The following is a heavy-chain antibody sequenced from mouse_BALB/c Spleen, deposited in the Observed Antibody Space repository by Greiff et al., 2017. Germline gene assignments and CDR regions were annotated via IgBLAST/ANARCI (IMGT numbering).Heavy chain of an antibody. D-gene: IGHD2-3*01. CDR1: GFNIKDYY. J-gene: IGHJ1*01. CDR2: IDPENGDT. V-gene: IGHV14-4*02. CDR3: ARGGDGYWYFDV. Sequence: EVQVVESGAELVRSGASVKLSCTASGFNIKDYYMHWVKQRPEQGLEWIGWIDPENGDTEYAPKFQGKATMTADTSSSTAYMQLSSLTSENSAVYFCARGGDGYWYFDVWGAGTTVTVSS.